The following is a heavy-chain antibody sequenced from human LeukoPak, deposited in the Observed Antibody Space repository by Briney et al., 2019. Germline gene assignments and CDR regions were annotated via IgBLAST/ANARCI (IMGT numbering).Heavy chain of an antibody. J-gene: IGHJ4*02. CDR3: ARGPMPTNY. Sequence: PSETLSLTCTVSGGSISSYYWSWIRQPPGKGLGWIGYIYYSGSTNYNPSLKSRVTISVDTSKNQFSLKLSSVTAADTAVYYCARGPMPTNYWGQGTLVTVSS. D-gene: IGHD2-2*01. CDR2: IYYSGST. CDR1: GGSISSYY. V-gene: IGHV4-59*01.